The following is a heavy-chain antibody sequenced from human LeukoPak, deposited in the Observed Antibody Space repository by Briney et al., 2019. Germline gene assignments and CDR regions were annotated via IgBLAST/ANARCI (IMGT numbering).Heavy chain of an antibody. J-gene: IGHJ4*02. CDR2: INSDGSST. D-gene: IGHD3-16*01. CDR1: GFTFSSYW. V-gene: IGHV3-74*01. CDR3: AKELGVPSYYDYVWGSYPFDY. Sequence: GGSLRLSRAASGFTFSSYWMHWVRQAPGKGLVWVSRINSDGSSTSYADSVKGRFTISRDNAKNTLYLQMNSLRAEDTAVYYCAKELGVPSYYDYVWGSYPFDYWGQGTLVTVSS.